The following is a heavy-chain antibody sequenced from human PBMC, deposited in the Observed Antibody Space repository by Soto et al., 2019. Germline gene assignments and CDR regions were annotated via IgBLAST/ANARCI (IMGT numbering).Heavy chain of an antibody. Sequence: ASVKVSCKASGYTFTSYGISWVRQAPGQGLEWMGWISAYNGNTNYAQKLQGRVTMTTDTSTSTAYMELRSLRSDDTAVYYCARDHCSSTSCYAGWANYYYYGMDVWGQGTTVTVYS. CDR3: ARDHCSSTSCYAGWANYYYYGMDV. V-gene: IGHV1-18*01. CDR2: ISAYNGNT. J-gene: IGHJ6*01. D-gene: IGHD2-2*01. CDR1: GYTFTSYG.